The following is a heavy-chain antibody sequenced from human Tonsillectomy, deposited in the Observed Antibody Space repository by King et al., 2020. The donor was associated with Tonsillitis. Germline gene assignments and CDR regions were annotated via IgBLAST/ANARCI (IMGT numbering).Heavy chain of an antibody. Sequence: VQLVESGGGLVQPGGSLRLSCAASGFTFSSYSMNWVRQAPGKGLEWVSYISSSSSAIYYADSVKGRFTISRDNAKNSLYLQMNSLRDEDTAVYYCARDRGPYSITSPYYYYGMDVWGQGTTVTVSS. V-gene: IGHV3-48*02. CDR2: ISSSSSAI. CDR3: ARDRGPYSITSPYYYYGMDV. J-gene: IGHJ6*02. CDR1: GFTFSSYS. D-gene: IGHD6-6*01.